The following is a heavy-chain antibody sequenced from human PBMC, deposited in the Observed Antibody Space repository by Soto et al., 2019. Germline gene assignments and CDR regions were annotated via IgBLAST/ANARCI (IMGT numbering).Heavy chain of an antibody. CDR1: GGTFSSYT. CDR3: ARGRKVYWYFDL. J-gene: IGHJ2*01. V-gene: IGHV1-69*02. CDR2: IIPILGIA. Sequence: QVQLVQSGAAVKKPGSSVKVSCKASGGTFSSYTISWVRQAPGQGLEWMGRIIPILGIANYAQKFQGRVTITADKSTSTAYMELSSLRSEDTAVYYCARGRKVYWYFDLWGRGTLVTVSS.